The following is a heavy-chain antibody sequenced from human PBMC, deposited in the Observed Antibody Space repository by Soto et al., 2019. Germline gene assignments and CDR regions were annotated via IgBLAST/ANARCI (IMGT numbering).Heavy chain of an antibody. V-gene: IGHV1-18*01. CDR3: ARPWDDYYGSGSYYPFDY. CDR1: GYTFTSYG. CDR2: ISAYNGNT. Sequence: ASVNVSCKASGYTFTSYGISWVRQAPGQGLEWMGWISAYNGNTNYAQKLQGRVAMTTDTSTSTAYMELRSLRSDDTAVYYCARPWDDYYGSGSYYPFDYWGQGTLVTVSS. J-gene: IGHJ4*02. D-gene: IGHD3-10*01.